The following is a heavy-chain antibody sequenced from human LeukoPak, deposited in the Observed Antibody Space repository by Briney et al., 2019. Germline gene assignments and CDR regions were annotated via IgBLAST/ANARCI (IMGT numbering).Heavy chain of an antibody. CDR3: ARESITIFGVVIG. J-gene: IGHJ4*02. Sequence: GGSLRLSCAASGFTLSSYSLNWVRQAPGKGLQWVSYISSSGTTKTYADSLKGRFTISRDIAKKSLNLQMNSLRAGDTAVYYCARESITIFGVVIGWGQGTLVTVSS. V-gene: IGHV3-48*01. CDR2: ISSSGTTK. CDR1: GFTLSSYS. D-gene: IGHD3-3*01.